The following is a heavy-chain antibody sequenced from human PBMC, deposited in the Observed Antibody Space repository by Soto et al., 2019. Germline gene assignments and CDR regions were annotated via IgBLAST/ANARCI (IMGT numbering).Heavy chain of an antibody. CDR1: GYTFTSYA. J-gene: IGHJ4*02. CDR3: GGSIAAAPGPVDY. V-gene: IGHV1-3*01. Sequence: ASVKVSCKASGYTFTSYAMHWVRQAPGQRLEWMGWINAGNGNTKYSQKFQGRGTITRDTSASTAYMELSSLRSEDTAVYYCGGSIAAAPGPVDYWGQGTLVTVSS. D-gene: IGHD6-13*01. CDR2: INAGNGNT.